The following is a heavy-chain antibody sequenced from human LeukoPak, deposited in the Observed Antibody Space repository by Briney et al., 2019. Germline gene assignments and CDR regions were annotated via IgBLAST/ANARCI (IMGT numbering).Heavy chain of an antibody. D-gene: IGHD3-10*01. CDR2: IYYSGST. J-gene: IGHJ4*02. V-gene: IGHV4-61*01. Sequence: SETLSLTCTVSGGSISSSSYYWSWIRQPPGNGLEWLGCIYYSGSTNYNPSLKSRVTISVDTSKNQFSLKLSSVTAADTAVYYCARDEDPYGSGSYSDYWGQGTLVTV. CDR1: GGSISSSSYY. CDR3: ARDEDPYGSGSYSDY.